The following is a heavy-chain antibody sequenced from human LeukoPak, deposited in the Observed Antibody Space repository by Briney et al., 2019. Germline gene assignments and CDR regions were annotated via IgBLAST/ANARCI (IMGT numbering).Heavy chain of an antibody. CDR1: GFTFSSYG. CDR3: ARGEQQWLIPFDN. CDR2: ISYDGSNK. V-gene: IGHV3-30*03. J-gene: IGHJ4*02. Sequence: GRSLRLSCAASGFTFSSYGMHWVRQTPGKGLEWVAAISYDGSNKFYADSVKGRFTISRDNSKNTLYLQMNSLRAEDTAIYYCARGEQQWLIPFDNWGQGTLVTVSS. D-gene: IGHD6-19*01.